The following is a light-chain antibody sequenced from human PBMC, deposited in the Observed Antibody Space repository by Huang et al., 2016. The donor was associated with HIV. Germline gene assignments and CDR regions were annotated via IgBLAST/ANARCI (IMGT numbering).Light chain of an antibody. CDR2: GAS. J-gene: IGKJ4*01. Sequence: EIVLTQSPATLSLSPGERAALSCRATQSINNNLAWYQQKPGQFPRLLIYGASTRATGIPARFRGSGSGTEFTLTISSLQSEDFAVYYCQQYNNWPPLLTFGGGTKVEIK. V-gene: IGKV3-15*01. CDR3: QQYNNWPPLLT. CDR1: QSINNN.